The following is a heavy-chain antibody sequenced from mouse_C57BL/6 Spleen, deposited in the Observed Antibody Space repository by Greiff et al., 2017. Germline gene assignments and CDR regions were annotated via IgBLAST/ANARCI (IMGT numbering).Heavy chain of an antibody. CDR1: GYAFSSSW. CDR3: ARTTTVVAKYFDV. D-gene: IGHD1-1*01. CDR2: IYPGDGDT. V-gene: IGHV1-82*01. J-gene: IGHJ1*03. Sequence: VKLVESGPELVKPGASVKISCKASGYAFSSSWMNWVKQRPGKGLEWIGRIYPGDGDTNYNGKFKGKATLTADKSSSTAYMQLSRLTSEDSAVYFCARTTTVVAKYFDVWGTGTTVTVSS.